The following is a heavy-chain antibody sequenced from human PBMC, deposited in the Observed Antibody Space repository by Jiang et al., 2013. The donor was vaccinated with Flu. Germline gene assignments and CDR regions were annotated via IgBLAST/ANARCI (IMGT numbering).Heavy chain of an antibody. J-gene: IGHJ4*02. D-gene: IGHD2-15*01. CDR3: ARMAISGGSCRGDY. CDR2: IYWDDDK. Sequence: GFSLSTSGVGVGWIRQPPGKALEWLALIYWDDDKRYSPSLKSRLTITKDTSKNQVVLTMTNVDPVDTATYYCARMAISGGSCRGDYWGQGTLVTVSS. CDR1: GFSLSTSGVG. V-gene: IGHV2-5*02.